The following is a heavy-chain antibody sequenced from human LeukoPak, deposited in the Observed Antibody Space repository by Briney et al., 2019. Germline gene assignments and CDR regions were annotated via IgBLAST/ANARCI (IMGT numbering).Heavy chain of an antibody. V-gene: IGHV4-31*03. D-gene: IGHD2-2*01. J-gene: IGHJ5*02. CDR1: GGSISSGGYY. Sequence: SETLSLTCTVSGGSISSGGYYWSWISQHPGKGLEWIGYIYYSGSTYYNPSLKSRVTISVDTSKNQFSLKLSSVTATDTAVYYCARGLRYCSSTSCYQYWFDPWGQGTLVTVSS. CDR2: IYYSGST. CDR3: ARGLRYCSSTSCYQYWFDP.